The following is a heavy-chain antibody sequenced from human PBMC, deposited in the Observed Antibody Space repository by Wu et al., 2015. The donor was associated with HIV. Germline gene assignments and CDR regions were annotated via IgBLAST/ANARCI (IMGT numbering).Heavy chain of an antibody. CDR3: AREEPIGVEWGFYRDYPMDV. CDR2: IIPIFGTA. J-gene: IGHJ6*02. CDR1: GGTFSSYA. D-gene: IGHD1-14*01. V-gene: IGHV1-69*12. Sequence: QVQLVQSGAEVKKPGSSVKVSCKASGGTFSSYAISWVRQAPGQGLEWMGGIIPIFGTANYAQKFQGRVTITADESTSTAYMELSSLRSEDAALYFCAREEPIGVEWGFYRDYPMDVWGQGTTVTVSS.